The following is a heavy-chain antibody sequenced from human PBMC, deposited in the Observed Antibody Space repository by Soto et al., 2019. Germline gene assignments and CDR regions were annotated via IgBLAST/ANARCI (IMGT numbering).Heavy chain of an antibody. D-gene: IGHD3-10*01. V-gene: IGHV5-51*01. Sequence: PAESLKISCKGSGYSFTSYWIGWVRQMPGKGLEWMGIIYPGDSDTRYSPSFQGQVTISADKSISTAYLQWSSLKASDTAMYYCARRYGSGSYLGNYYGMDVWGQGITVTV. CDR1: GYSFTSYW. J-gene: IGHJ6*02. CDR2: IYPGDSDT. CDR3: ARRYGSGSYLGNYYGMDV.